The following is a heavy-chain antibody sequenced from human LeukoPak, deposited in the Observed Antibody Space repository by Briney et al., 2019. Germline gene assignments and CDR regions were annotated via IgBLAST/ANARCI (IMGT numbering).Heavy chain of an antibody. CDR1: GGSISSYY. Sequence: PSETLSLTCSVSGGSISSYYWSWIRQPPGKGLEWIGYIYYTGSTNYNPSLKSRVTISADTSKNQISLKVSSVTAADTAVYYCARDLRYSTSSERFDWFDPWGQGTLVTVSS. J-gene: IGHJ5*02. CDR3: ARDLRYSTSSERFDWFDP. CDR2: IYYTGST. D-gene: IGHD6-6*01. V-gene: IGHV4-59*01.